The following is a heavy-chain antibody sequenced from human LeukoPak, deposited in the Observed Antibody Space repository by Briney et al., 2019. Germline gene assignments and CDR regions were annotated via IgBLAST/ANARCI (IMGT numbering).Heavy chain of an antibody. J-gene: IGHJ4*02. CDR1: GYTFTSYG. CDR3: ARDLYYYDSSGYYYD. Sequence: GASVKVSRKASGYTFTSYGISWVRQAPGQGLEWMGWISAYNGNTNYAQKLQGRVTMTTDTSTSTAYMELRSLRSDDTAVYYCARDLYYYDSSGYYYDWGQGTLVTVSS. D-gene: IGHD3-22*01. CDR2: ISAYNGNT. V-gene: IGHV1-18*01.